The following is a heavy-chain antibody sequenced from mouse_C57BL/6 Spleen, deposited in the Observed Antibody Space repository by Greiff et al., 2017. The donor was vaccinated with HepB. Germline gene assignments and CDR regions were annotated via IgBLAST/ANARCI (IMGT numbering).Heavy chain of an antibody. CDR1: GFTFSDYY. J-gene: IGHJ4*01. V-gene: IGHV5-16*01. CDR2: INYDGSST. Sequence: EVKLMESEGGLVQPGSSMKLSCTASGFTFSDYYMAWVRQVPEKGLEWVANINYDGSSTYYLDSLKSRFIISRDNAKNILYLQMSSLKSEDTATYYCARHYHAMDDWGQGTSVTVSS. CDR3: ARHYHAMDD.